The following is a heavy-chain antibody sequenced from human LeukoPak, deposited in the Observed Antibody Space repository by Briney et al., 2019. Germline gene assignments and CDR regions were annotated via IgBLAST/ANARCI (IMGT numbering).Heavy chain of an antibody. CDR1: GFTFSSYW. J-gene: IGHJ6*03. V-gene: IGHV3-74*01. CDR2: INSDGSST. CDR3: ARQMRVYYYYYMDV. Sequence: GGSLRLSCAASGFTFSSYWMHWVRQAPGKGLVWVSRINSDGSSTSYADSVKGRFTISRDNAKNTLYLQMNSLRAEDTAVYYCARQMRVYYYYYMDVWGKGTTVTIPS.